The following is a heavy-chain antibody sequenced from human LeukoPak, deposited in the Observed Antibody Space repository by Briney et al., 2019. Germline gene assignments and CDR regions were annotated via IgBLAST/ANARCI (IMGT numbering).Heavy chain of an antibody. CDR3: ARVSDAYDYFFDY. V-gene: IGHV3-21*01. D-gene: IGHD5-12*01. CDR2: VSRRSSFI. CDR1: GFAFSSYS. J-gene: IGHJ4*02. Sequence: MPGGSLRPSCAASGFAFSSYSMNWVRQAPGKGLEWVSSVSRRSSFIFYADSVQGRFTVSRDDAKDSLFLQMNSLSAEDTAVYYCARVSDAYDYFFDYWGQGTLVTVSS.